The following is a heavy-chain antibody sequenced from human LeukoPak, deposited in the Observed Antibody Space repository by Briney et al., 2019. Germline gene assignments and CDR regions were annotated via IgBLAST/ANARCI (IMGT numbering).Heavy chain of an antibody. J-gene: IGHJ4*02. V-gene: IGHV1-8*02. D-gene: IGHD3-9*01. CDR1: GYTFTSYY. CDR2: MNPNSGDT. Sequence: ASVKVFCKASGYTFTSYYMHWVRQASGQGLEWMGWMNPNSGDTGYAQKFQGRVTMTRNTSISTAYMELSSLRSEDTAVYYCARGGWLVLRYFDYWGQGTLVTVSS. CDR3: ARGGWLVLRYFDY.